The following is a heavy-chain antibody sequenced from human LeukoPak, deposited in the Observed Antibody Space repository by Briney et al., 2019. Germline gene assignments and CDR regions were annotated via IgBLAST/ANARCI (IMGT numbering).Heavy chain of an antibody. CDR3: AKGQVGLRYFDWFFPTPFDY. J-gene: IGHJ4*02. Sequence: GGSLRLSCAASGFTFISYAMSWVRQAPGKGLEWVSAISGSGGSTYYADSVKGRFTISRDNSKNTLYLQMNSLRAEDTAVYYCAKGQVGLRYFDWFFPTPFDYWGQGTLVTVSS. V-gene: IGHV3-23*01. CDR1: GFTFISYA. CDR2: ISGSGGST. D-gene: IGHD3-9*01.